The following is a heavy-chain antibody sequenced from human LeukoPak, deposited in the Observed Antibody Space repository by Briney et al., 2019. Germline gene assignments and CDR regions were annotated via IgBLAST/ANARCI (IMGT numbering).Heavy chain of an antibody. CDR2: IYHSGST. D-gene: IGHD3-22*01. Sequence: SGTLSLTCAASGGSISSSNWWSWVRQPPGKGLEWIGEIYHSGSTNYNPSLKSRVTISVDKSKNQFSLKLSSVTAADTAVYYCARDQGAAYYYDSSGYYDHWGQGTLVTVSS. V-gene: IGHV4-4*02. CDR3: ARDQGAAYYYDSSGYYDH. J-gene: IGHJ4*02. CDR1: GGSISSSNW.